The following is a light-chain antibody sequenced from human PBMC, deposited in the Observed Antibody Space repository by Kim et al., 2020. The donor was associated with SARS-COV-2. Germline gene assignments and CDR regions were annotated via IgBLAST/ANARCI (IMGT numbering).Light chain of an antibody. Sequence: EIVMTQSPVTLSVSPGESAALSCRASQHITTNLAWYRHKPGQAPRLLIFVASFRATGIPARFSGNGSGTEFTLTISSLQSEDFAVYYCQQYNNWPSTFGQGTKVDIK. J-gene: IGKJ2*02. V-gene: IGKV3-15*01. CDR2: VAS. CDR1: QHITTN. CDR3: QQYNNWPST.